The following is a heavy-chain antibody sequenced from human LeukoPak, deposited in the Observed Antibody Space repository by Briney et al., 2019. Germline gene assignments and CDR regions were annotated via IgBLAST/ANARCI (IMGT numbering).Heavy chain of an antibody. CDR1: GGSISSYY. CDR2: MYTSGST. Sequence: PSETLSLTCTVSGGSISSYYWSWIRQPAGKGLEWIGRMYTSGSTNYNASLKSRVTMSVDTSKNQFSLKLSSLTAADTAVYYCAREGLDTAMVPFFDYWGQGTLVTVSS. CDR3: AREGLDTAMVPFFDY. V-gene: IGHV4-4*07. J-gene: IGHJ4*02. D-gene: IGHD5-18*01.